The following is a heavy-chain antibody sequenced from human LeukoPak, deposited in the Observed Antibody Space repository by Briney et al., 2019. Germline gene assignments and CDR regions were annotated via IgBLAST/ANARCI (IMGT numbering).Heavy chain of an antibody. Sequence: ASVKVSCKASGYTFTSYGISWVRQAPGQGLEWMGWISAYNGNTNYAQKLQGRVTMTTDTSTSTAYMELRSLRSDDTAVYYCARLWRDIVVVPAAIAQFDYWGWGTLVTVSS. D-gene: IGHD2-2*01. J-gene: IGHJ4*02. CDR2: ISAYNGNT. CDR3: ARLWRDIVVVPAAIAQFDY. V-gene: IGHV1-18*01. CDR1: GYTFTSYG.